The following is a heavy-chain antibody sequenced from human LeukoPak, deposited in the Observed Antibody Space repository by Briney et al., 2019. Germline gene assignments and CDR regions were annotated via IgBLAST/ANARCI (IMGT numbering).Heavy chain of an antibody. D-gene: IGHD3-10*01. CDR2: IDPDGNDK. J-gene: IGHJ4*02. V-gene: IGHV3-7*03. CDR1: GFTFSSYY. CDR3: ARDSTAGYYYGSGSYYYYFDY. Sequence: GGSLRLSCVASGFTFSSYYMSWVRQAPGKGLEWVAHIDPDGNDKYYVDSVKGRFTISRDNAKNSLYLQMNSLRAEDTAVYYCARDSTAGYYYGSGSYYYYFDYWGQGTLVTVSS.